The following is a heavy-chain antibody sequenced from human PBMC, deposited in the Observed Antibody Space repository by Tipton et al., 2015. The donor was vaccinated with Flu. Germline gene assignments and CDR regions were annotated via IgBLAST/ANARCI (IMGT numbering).Heavy chain of an antibody. V-gene: IGHV4-34*01. CDR3: ASSQYCTGGVCYSGFGY. Sequence: TLSLTCAVYGGSFSAYYWSWIRQPPGKGLEWVGEINHSGTTNYNPSLTSRVTVSADTSKKQFSLKLTSVTAADTAVYYCASSQYCTGGVCYSGFGYWGQGTLVTVSS. J-gene: IGHJ4*02. CDR1: GGSFSAYY. D-gene: IGHD2-8*02. CDR2: INHSGTT.